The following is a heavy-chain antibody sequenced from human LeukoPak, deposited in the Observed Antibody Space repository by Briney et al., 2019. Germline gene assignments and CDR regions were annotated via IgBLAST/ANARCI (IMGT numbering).Heavy chain of an antibody. CDR3: ARASRDGYNQNFDH. D-gene: IGHD5-24*01. V-gene: IGHV5-51*01. CDR2: IYPGGSET. Sequence: GESLKISCEASGYTFTSYWITWVRQMPGKGLEWMGIIYPGGSETRYDPSFQGQVTISADSSTSTAYLQWSSLRASDTAVYYCARASRDGYNQNFDHWGQGTLVTVSS. J-gene: IGHJ4*02. CDR1: GYTFTSYW.